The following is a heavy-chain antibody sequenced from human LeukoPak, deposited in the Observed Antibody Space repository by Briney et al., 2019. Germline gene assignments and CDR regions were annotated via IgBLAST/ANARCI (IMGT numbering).Heavy chain of an antibody. CDR2: TNSDGSST. D-gene: IGHD1-26*01. Sequence: PGRSLRLSCAASGFTFSIYSMHWVRQAPGKWLVWVSRTNSDGSSTSYADSVKGRFTIYRDNAKNTLYLQMNRRRAEDTAVYYCARSSPSYHIDSWGQGNLVTVSS. CDR3: ARSSPSYHIDS. J-gene: IGHJ4*02. V-gene: IGHV3-74*01. CDR1: GFTFSIYS.